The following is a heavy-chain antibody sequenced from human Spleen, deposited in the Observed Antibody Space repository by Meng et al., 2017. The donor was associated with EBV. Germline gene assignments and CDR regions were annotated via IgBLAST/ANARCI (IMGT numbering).Heavy chain of an antibody. D-gene: IGHD1-26*01. CDR2: IYSGTT. V-gene: IGHV4-39*07. J-gene: IGHJ4*02. Sequence: LQLQDSGPGLVTPPELVSLTCTVSGGSISSNVSFWGWIRQPPGKGLEWIGDIYSGTTSYNPSLKSRVTISVDTSKKQLYLKLSSATAADTAMYSCARRPWGLYYYFDSWGQGTLVTVSS. CDR1: GGSISSNVSF. CDR3: ARRPWGLYYYFDS.